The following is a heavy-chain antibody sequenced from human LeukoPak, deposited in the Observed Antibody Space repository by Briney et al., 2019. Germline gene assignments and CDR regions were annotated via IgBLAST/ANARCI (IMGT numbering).Heavy chain of an antibody. CDR1: GGSISSGGYS. V-gene: IGHV4-30-2*01. J-gene: IGHJ4*02. CDR2: IYHSGST. CDR3: ARGGSGSTFNY. Sequence: SQTLSLTCAVSGGSISSGGYSWSWIRQPPGKGLEWIGYIYHSGSTYYNPSLKSRVTISVDTSKNQFSLKLSSVTAADTAVYYCARGGSGSTFNYWGQGTLVTVS. D-gene: IGHD3-3*01.